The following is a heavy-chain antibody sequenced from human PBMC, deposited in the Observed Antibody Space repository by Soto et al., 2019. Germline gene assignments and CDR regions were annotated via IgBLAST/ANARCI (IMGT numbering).Heavy chain of an antibody. D-gene: IGHD3-9*01. V-gene: IGHV3-23*01. CDR1: GFTFSSYA. CDR2: ISGSGGST. CDR3: AKWPYDILTGYYSDYYYYYMDV. J-gene: IGHJ6*03. Sequence: HPGGSLRLSCAASGFTFSSYAMSWVRQAPGKGLEWVSAISGSGGSTYYADSVKGRFTISRDNSKNTLYLQMNSLRAEDTAVYYCAKWPYDILTGYYSDYYYYYMDVWGKGTTVTVSS.